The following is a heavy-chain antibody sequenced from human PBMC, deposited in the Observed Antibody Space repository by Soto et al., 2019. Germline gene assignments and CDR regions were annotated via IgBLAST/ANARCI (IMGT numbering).Heavy chain of an antibody. J-gene: IGHJ6*02. CDR3: ARTMVRGVITTYYYYYYGMDV. CDR1: GGSFSGYY. V-gene: IGHV4-34*01. D-gene: IGHD3-10*01. CDR2: INHSGST. Sequence: SETLSLTCAVYGGSFSGYYWSWIRPPPGKGLEWIGEINHSGSTNYNPSLKSRVTISVDTSKNQFSLKLSSVTAADTAVYYCARTMVRGVITTYYYYYYGMDVWGQGTTVTVSS.